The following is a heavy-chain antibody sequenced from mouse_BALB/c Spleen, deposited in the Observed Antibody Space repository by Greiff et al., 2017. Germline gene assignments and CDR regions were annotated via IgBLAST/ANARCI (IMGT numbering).Heavy chain of an antibody. V-gene: IGHV1S29*02. CDR2: IYPYNGGT. Sequence: VQLQQSGPELVKPGASVKISCKASGYTFTDYNMHWVKQSHGKSLEWIGYIYPYNGGTGYNQKFKSKATLTVDNSSSTAYMELRSLTSEDSAVYYCARGGPRYWYFDVWGAGTTVTVSS. CDR3: ARGGPRYWYFDV. CDR1: GYTFTDYN. J-gene: IGHJ1*01.